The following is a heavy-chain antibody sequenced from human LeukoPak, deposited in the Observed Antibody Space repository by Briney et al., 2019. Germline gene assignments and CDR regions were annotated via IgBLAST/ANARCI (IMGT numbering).Heavy chain of an antibody. D-gene: IGHD6-19*01. Sequence: GRSLRLSCAASGFTFSSSGMHWVRQAPGKGLEWVAVIWYDGSNKYYADSVKGRFTISRDNSKNTLYLQMNSLRAEDTALYYCARSSASGWSLVRFDYWGQGTLVTVSS. CDR3: ARSSASGWSLVRFDY. J-gene: IGHJ4*02. V-gene: IGHV3-33*01. CDR2: IWYDGSNK. CDR1: GFTFSSSG.